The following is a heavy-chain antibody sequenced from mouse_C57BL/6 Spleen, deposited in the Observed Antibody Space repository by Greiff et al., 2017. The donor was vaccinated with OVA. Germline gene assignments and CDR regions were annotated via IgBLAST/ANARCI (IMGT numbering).Heavy chain of an antibody. D-gene: IGHD4-1*01. CDR3: ARQKLGRYFDY. CDR1: GYTFTSYW. CDR2: IAPSDSYT. Sequence: QVHVKQPGAELVMPGASVKLSCKASGYTFTSYWMHWVKQRPGQGLEWIGEIAPSDSYTNYNQKFKGKSTLTVEKSSSTAYMQLSSLTSEDSAVYYCARQKLGRYFDYWGQGTTLTVSS. J-gene: IGHJ2*01. V-gene: IGHV1-69*01.